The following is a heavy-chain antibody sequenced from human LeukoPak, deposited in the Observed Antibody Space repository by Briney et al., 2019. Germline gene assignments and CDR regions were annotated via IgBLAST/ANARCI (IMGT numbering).Heavy chain of an antibody. V-gene: IGHV1-24*01. CDR2: FDPEDGET. CDR3: ATAASIAAAGTLDY. D-gene: IGHD6-13*01. Sequence: ASVKVSCKVSGYTLTGLSMHWVRQAPGKGLEWMGGFDPEDGETIYAQKFQGRVTMTEDTSTDTAYMELSSLRSEDTAVYYCATAASIAAAGTLDYWGQGTLVTVSS. CDR1: GYTLTGLS. J-gene: IGHJ4*02.